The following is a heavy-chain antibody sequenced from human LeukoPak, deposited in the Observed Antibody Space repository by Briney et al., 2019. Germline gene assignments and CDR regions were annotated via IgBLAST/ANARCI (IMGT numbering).Heavy chain of an antibody. D-gene: IGHD5-24*01. CDR3: ARAKDGTNILDY. CDR2: ISYNGVNK. J-gene: IGHJ4*02. V-gene: IGHV3-30-3*01. CDR1: GFTFSDYA. Sequence: GRSLTLSCAAPGFTFSDYAMHWVRQAPGKGLEWVTLISYNGVNKYYADSVKGRFTISRDNSKNTLYLQMDSLRAEDTAVYYCARAKDGTNILDYWGQGTLVTVSS.